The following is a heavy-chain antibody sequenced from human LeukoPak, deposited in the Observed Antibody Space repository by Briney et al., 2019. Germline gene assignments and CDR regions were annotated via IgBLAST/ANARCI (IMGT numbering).Heavy chain of an antibody. CDR3: ARDRGYDSSGYRPYYFDY. J-gene: IGHJ4*02. V-gene: IGHV1-2*02. CDR1: GYTFTGYY. CDR2: INPNSGGT. D-gene: IGHD3-22*01. Sequence: ASVKVCCKASGYTFTGYYMHWVRQAPGQGLEWMGWINPNSGGTNYAQKFQGRVTMTRDTSISTAYMELSRLRSDDTAVYYCARDRGYDSSGYRPYYFDYWGQGTLVTVSS.